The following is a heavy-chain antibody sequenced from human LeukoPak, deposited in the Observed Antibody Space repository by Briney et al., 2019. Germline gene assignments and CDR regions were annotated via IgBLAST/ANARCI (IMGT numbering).Heavy chain of an antibody. J-gene: IGHJ4*02. V-gene: IGHV3-23*01. D-gene: IGHD3-22*01. Sequence: GGPLRLSCAASGFTFSSYAMSWVRQAPGKGLEWVSAISGSGDSAYYADSVKGRFTISRDNSKNTLYLQMNSLRAEDTAIYYCSYFYDSSGHYIYWGQGTLVTVSS. CDR1: GFTFSSYA. CDR3: SYFYDSSGHYIY. CDR2: ISGSGDSA.